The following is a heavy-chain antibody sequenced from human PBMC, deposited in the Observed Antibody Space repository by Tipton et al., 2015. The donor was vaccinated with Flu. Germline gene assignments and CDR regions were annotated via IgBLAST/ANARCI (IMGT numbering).Heavy chain of an antibody. V-gene: IGHV3-7*01. J-gene: IGHJ5*02. D-gene: IGHD2-2*01. CDR2: IKQDGSEK. CDR3: AIGYCSSTSCSRFDP. CDR1: GFTFSSYW. Sequence: SLRLSCAASGFTFSSYWMSWVRQAPGKGLEWVANIKQDGSEKYYVDSVKGRFTISRDNAKNSLYLQMNSLRAEDTAVYYCAIGYCSSTSCSRFDPWGQGTLVPVSS.